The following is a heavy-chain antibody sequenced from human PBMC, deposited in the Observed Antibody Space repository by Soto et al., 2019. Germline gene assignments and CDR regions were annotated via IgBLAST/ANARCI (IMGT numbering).Heavy chain of an antibody. CDR2: ISNNGGNV. CDR1: GFDFSDYY. V-gene: IGHV3-11*01. D-gene: IGHD2-15*01. Sequence: GGSLRLSCAATGFDFSDYYMTWVRQAPGEGLEWISHISNNGGNVYYGDSVRGRFTISRDNGKSSLYLQMSSLRTDDTAVYYCAKGGRRDYYYYMDVWGKGTTVTVSS. CDR3: AKGGRRDYYYYMDV. J-gene: IGHJ6*03.